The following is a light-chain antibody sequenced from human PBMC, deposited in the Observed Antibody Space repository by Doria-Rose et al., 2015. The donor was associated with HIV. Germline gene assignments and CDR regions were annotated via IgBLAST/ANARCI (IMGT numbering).Light chain of an antibody. CDR3: QQYYDTPS. CDR2: WAS. CDR1: QSLLYTSKNY. J-gene: IGKJ3*01. V-gene: IGKV4-1*01. Sequence: DIRVTQSPESLGMSLGERATLNCKSNQSLLYTSKNYLAWYQQKPGQPLKLLIYWASTRQSGVPARFSGSGSGTDFTPTISSLEAEDVAVYYCQQYYDTPSFGPGTTVDIK.